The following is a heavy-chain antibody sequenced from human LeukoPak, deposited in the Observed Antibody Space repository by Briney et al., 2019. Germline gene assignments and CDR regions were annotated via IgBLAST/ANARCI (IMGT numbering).Heavy chain of an antibody. D-gene: IGHD4/OR15-4a*01. V-gene: IGHV3-74*01. Sequence: GGSLRLSCAASGFTFINYWMHWVRQAPGKGLVWVSRVKGDGTSTIYADFVKGRFTISRDNAKNTIYLQMNSLRSDDTAVYYCATGLISANEIWGQGTMLTVSS. CDR1: GFTFINYW. J-gene: IGHJ3*02. CDR3: ATGLISANEI. CDR2: VKGDGTST.